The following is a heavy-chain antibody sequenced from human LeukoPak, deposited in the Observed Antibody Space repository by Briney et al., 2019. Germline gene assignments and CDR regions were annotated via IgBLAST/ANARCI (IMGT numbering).Heavy chain of an antibody. CDR2: INGDGSTL. CDR1: GFTFSSHL. V-gene: IGHV3-74*01. J-gene: IGHJ4*02. CDR3: VRDFGESSGYYFDY. Sequence: GGSLRLSCAASGFTFSSHLMHWVRQAPGKGLVWVSRINGDGSTLSYADSVKGRFTISRDNAKNTLYLQMNSLRAEDTAVYYCVRDFGESSGYYFDYWGQGTLVTVSS. D-gene: IGHD3-22*01.